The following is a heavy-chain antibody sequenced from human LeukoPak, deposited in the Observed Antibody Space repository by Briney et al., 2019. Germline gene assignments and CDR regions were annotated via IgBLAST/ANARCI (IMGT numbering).Heavy chain of an antibody. Sequence: GESPKISYKGYGDRFTSHCVAWVRQIPGKGLEWMGIIFPGVSDTRYSPSIQGQVTSSVDRSISTAYLQWSSLKASDTAIYYCARRPLHSQSWLAPWGQGTLVTVSS. CDR2: IFPGVSDT. V-gene: IGHV5-51*01. CDR3: ARRPLHSQSWLAP. J-gene: IGHJ5*02. CDR1: GDRFTSHC.